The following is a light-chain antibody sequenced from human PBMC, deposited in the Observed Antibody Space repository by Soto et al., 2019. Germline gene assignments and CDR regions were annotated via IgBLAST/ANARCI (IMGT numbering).Light chain of an antibody. V-gene: IGLV2-8*01. CDR2: EVS. CDR3: CSHACNNNFEV. J-gene: IGLJ2*01. CDR1: SSDVGGYNY. Sequence: QSALTQPPSASGSPGQSVTISCTGTSSDVGGYNYVSWYQQHPGKVPKLMIYEVSKRPSGVPDRFSGSKSGNTASLTVSGLQAEDEADYYCCSHACNNNFEVFGGGTKLTVL.